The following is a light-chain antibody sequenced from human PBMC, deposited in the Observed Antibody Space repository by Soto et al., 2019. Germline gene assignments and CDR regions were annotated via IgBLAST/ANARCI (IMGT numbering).Light chain of an antibody. J-gene: IGLJ2*01. CDR3: QAWDNSLV. CDR2: QDS. V-gene: IGLV3-1*01. CDR1: KLGDKY. Sequence: SYELTQPPSVSVSPGQTASITCSGGKLGDKYACWYQQKPGQSPVLVIYQDSKRPSGIPERFSGSNSGNTATLTISGTQAMDEADYYCQAWDNSLVFGGGTKLTVL.